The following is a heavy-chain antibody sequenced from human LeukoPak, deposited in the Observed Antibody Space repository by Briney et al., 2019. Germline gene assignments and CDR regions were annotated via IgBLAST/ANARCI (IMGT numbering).Heavy chain of an antibody. Sequence: SETLSLTCTVSGGSISSGNYYWSWIRQSAGKGLEWIGRIYTRGDTTYNPSLKSRVTISVDTSKNQFSLELTSVTAADTAVYYCARGNGFQAGVYYYYGMDVWGQGTTVTVSS. CDR2: IYTRGDT. J-gene: IGHJ6*02. CDR1: GGSISSGNYY. D-gene: IGHD2-8*01. V-gene: IGHV4-61*02. CDR3: ARGNGFQAGVYYYYGMDV.